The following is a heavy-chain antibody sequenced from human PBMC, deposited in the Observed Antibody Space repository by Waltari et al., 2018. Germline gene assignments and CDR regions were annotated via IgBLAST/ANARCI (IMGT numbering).Heavy chain of an antibody. Sequence: EVQLVESGGGLVQPGRSLRLSCTASGFTFGDYAMSWVRQAPGKGLEWVGFIRSKAYGGTTEYAASVKGRFTISRDDSKSIAYLQMNSLKTEDTAVYYCTRGTGYYYYYMDVWGKGTTVTVSS. V-gene: IGHV3-49*04. J-gene: IGHJ6*03. CDR1: GFTFGDYA. CDR2: IRSKAYGGTT. CDR3: TRGTGYYYYYMDV.